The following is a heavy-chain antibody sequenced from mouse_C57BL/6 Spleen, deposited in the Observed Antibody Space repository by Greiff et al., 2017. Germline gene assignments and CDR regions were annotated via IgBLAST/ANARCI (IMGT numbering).Heavy chain of an antibody. CDR3: ARDYGGYFDV. J-gene: IGHJ1*03. CDR2: IYPRSGNT. Sequence: VQLQQSGAELARPGASVKLSCKASGYTFTSYGISWVKQRTGQGLEWIGEIYPRSGNTYYNEKFKGKATLTADKSSSTAYMELRSLTSEDSAVEFCARDYGGYFDVWGTGTTVTVSS. V-gene: IGHV1-81*01. CDR1: GYTFTSYG. D-gene: IGHD1-1*01.